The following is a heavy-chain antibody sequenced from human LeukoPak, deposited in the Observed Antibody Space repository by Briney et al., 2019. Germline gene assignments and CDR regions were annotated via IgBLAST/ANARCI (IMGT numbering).Heavy chain of an antibody. D-gene: IGHD3-3*01. Sequence: WASVKVSCKASGGTFSSYAISWVRQAPGQGLEWMGRIIPIFGTANHAQKFQGRVTITTDESTSTAYMELSSLRSEDTAVYYCARGEWLLSLHYWGQGTLVTVSS. V-gene: IGHV1-69*05. CDR3: ARGEWLLSLHY. CDR1: GGTFSSYA. J-gene: IGHJ4*02. CDR2: IIPIFGTA.